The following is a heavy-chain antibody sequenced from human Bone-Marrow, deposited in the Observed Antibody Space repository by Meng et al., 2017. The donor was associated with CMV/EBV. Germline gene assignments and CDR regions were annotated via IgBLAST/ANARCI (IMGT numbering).Heavy chain of an antibody. D-gene: IGHD2-2*01. CDR2: INSDGSST. V-gene: IGHV3-74*01. J-gene: IGHJ6*02. Sequence: GESLKISCAASGFTFSSYWMHWVRQAPGKGLVWVSRINSDGSSTSYADSVKGRFTISRDNAKNTLYLQMNSLRAEDTAVYYCARLKDIVVVPAATEGDYYYYGMDVWGQGTTVTVSS. CDR3: ARLKDIVVVPAATEGDYYYYGMDV. CDR1: GFTFSSYW.